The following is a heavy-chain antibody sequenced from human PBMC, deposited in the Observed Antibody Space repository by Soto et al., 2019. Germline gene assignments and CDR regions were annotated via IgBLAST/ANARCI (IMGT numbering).Heavy chain of an antibody. V-gene: IGHV1-18*01. J-gene: IGHJ6*02. CDR3: AKNGQPPYYYYGMDV. D-gene: IGHD2-8*01. CDR2: ISGYNGYT. CDR1: GYTFTRYG. Sequence: QGQLVQSGAEVKKPGASVKVSCKASGYTFTRYGTSWVRQAPGQGLEWMGWISGYNGYTNYAQKFQGRVTMTIDTSTLTTYMELRSLTSDDTAVYYCAKNGQPPYYYYGMDVWGQGTTVTVSS.